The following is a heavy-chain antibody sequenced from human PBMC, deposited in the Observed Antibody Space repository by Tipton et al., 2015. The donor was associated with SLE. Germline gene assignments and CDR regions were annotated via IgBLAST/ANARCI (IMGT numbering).Heavy chain of an antibody. CDR3: ARVLGGSGSLSDY. D-gene: IGHD3-10*01. Sequence: LRLSCAVYGGSFSGYYWSWIRQPPGKGLEWIGEINHSGSTNYNPSLKSRVTISVDKSKNQFSLKLSSVTAADTAVYYCARVLGGSGSLSDYWGQGTLVTVSS. CDR2: INHSGST. CDR1: GGSFSGYY. V-gene: IGHV4-34*01. J-gene: IGHJ4*02.